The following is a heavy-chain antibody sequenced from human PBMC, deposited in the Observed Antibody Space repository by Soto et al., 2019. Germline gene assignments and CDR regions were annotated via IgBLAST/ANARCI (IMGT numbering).Heavy chain of an antibody. V-gene: IGHV4-59*01. Sequence: SETMSLTCTVSGRPITGDYWGWIRQPPGKALEYIGHIYYTGSTRYNPSLTSRVTISLDTSREQFSLKLTSVTAADTAVYYCARDPTGSVRGKAFDIWGQGTMVTVSS. D-gene: IGHD3-9*01. CDR2: IYYTGST. CDR1: GRPITGDY. CDR3: ARDPTGSVRGKAFDI. J-gene: IGHJ3*02.